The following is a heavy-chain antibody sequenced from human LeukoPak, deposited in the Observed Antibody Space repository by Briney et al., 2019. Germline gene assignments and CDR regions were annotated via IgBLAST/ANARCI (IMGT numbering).Heavy chain of an antibody. CDR2: IRQDGGEK. V-gene: IGHV3-7*01. J-gene: IGHJ4*02. CDR1: GTRFTTHW. Sequence: GGSLRLSCAASGTRFTTHWMNWVRQAPGKGLEWVASIRQDGGEKKYVDSVKGRFTISRDLAQNSLFLQMNSLRAEDTAVYYCASADASYDFWSGYENFDFWGQGTLVTVSS. D-gene: IGHD3-3*01. CDR3: ASADASYDFWSGYENFDF.